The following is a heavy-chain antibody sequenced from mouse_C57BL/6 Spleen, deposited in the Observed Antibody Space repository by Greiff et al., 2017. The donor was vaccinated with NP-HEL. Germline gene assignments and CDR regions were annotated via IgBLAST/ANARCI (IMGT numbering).Heavy chain of an antibody. D-gene: IGHD3-2*02. CDR1: GYTFTDYN. CDR3: ARWLDSSGHY. J-gene: IGHJ2*01. CDR2: INPNNGGT. V-gene: IGHV1-22*01. Sequence: EVQLQQSGPELVKPGASVKMSCKASGYTFTDYNMHWVKQSHGKSLEWIGYINPNNGGTSYNQKFKGKAILTVNKSSSTAYMELRSLTSEDSAVYYCARWLDSSGHYWGQGTTLTVSS.